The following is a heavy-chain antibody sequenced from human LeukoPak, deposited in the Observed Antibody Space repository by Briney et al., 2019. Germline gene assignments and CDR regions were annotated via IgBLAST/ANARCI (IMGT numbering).Heavy chain of an antibody. CDR2: IIISGVT. J-gene: IGHJ6*03. V-gene: IGHV4-4*07. CDR3: ARVFDKDV. CDR1: GGSISSYY. Sequence: SETLSLTCTVSGGSISSYYWSWIRKPAGKGLEWIGCIIISGVTHYNPSLKSRVTMSVDTSKNQFSLSLSSVTAADTAVYYCARVFDKDVWGKGTTVTVSS.